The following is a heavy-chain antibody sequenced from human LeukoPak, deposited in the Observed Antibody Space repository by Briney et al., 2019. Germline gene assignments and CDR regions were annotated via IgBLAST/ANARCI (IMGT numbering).Heavy chain of an antibody. V-gene: IGHV1-69*04. CDR2: IIPVLRIT. CDR1: GGTFSNFA. D-gene: IGHD3-22*01. J-gene: IGHJ5*02. CDR3: ARPYYYDDRGYYHDWFDP. Sequence: GASVKVPCKTSGGTFSNFAVSWVRQAPGQGLEWMGRIIPVLRITNYAQRFQGRVTITADKSTSTVYMELSNLRSEDTAVYYCARPYYYDDRGYYHDWFDPWGQGTLVAVSS.